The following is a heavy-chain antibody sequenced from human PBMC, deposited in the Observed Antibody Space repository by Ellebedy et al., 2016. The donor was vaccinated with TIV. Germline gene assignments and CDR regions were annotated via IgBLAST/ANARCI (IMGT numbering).Heavy chain of an antibody. J-gene: IGHJ6*03. Sequence: ASVKVSCXASGDTLRNYAFSWVRQAPGQGLEWIGGIITIYGTANYAQKFQGRVTITVDESTSTVYMELSSLRSEDTAVYYCARPPDAAKVMGYWYYYMDVWGKGTTVTVSS. CDR1: GDTLRNYA. CDR3: ARPPDAAKVMGYWYYYMDV. D-gene: IGHD5-18*01. V-gene: IGHV1-69*13. CDR2: IITIYGTA.